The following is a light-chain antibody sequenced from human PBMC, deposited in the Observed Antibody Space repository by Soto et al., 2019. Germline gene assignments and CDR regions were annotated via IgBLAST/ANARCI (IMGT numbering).Light chain of an antibody. CDR3: ASWDSDLDGFV. CDR2: RST. Sequence: QSVLTQPPSASGTPGQRVTISCSGSSSNVGSNSVNWYQHFPGTAPKVLIYRSTQRPSGVPDRFSATKSGPSATLDIAGLQTADEAVYYCASWDSDLDGFVFGPGTKLTVL. CDR1: SSNVGSNS. J-gene: IGLJ1*01. V-gene: IGLV1-44*01.